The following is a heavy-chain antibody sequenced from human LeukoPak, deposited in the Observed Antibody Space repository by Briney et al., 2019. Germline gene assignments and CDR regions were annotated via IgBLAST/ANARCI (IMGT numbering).Heavy chain of an antibody. CDR1: GFTFSSFA. CDR3: AKRSSTSLRALDY. J-gene: IGHJ4*02. D-gene: IGHD2-2*01. Sequence: GGSLRLSCAASGFTFSSFAMSWVRQAPGKGPEWVSAIGGGGDITYYADSVKGRFTISRDNSKNTLYLQMNSLRAEDTAVYYCAKRSSTSLRALDYWGQGTLVTVSS. V-gene: IGHV3-23*01. CDR2: IGGGGDIT.